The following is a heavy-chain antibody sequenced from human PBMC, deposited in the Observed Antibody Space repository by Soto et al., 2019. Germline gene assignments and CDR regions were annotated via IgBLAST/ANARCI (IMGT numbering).Heavy chain of an antibody. J-gene: IGHJ5*02. Sequence: SETLSLTCTVSGGSISSSSYYWGWIRQPPGKGLEWIGSIYYSGSTYYNPSLKSRVTISVDTSKNQFSLKLSSVTAADTAVYYCARQATVTTPHLGGNWFDPWGQGTLVTVSS. CDR2: IYYSGST. V-gene: IGHV4-39*01. D-gene: IGHD4-17*01. CDR1: GGSISSSSYY. CDR3: ARQATVTTPHLGGNWFDP.